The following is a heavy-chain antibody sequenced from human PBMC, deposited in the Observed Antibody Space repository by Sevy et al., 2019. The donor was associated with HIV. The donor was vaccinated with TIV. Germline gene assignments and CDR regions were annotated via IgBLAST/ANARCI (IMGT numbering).Heavy chain of an antibody. CDR1: GFTFSSYW. J-gene: IGHJ6*02. CDR3: ARVSNWNFQYYGMDV. V-gene: IGHV3-7*01. Sequence: GGSLRLSCAASGFTFSSYWMSLVRQAPGKGLEWVANIKQDGSEKYYVDSVKGRFTISRDNAKNSLYLQMNSLRAEDTAVYYCARVSNWNFQYYGMDVWGQGTTVTVSS. CDR2: IKQDGSEK. D-gene: IGHD1-7*01.